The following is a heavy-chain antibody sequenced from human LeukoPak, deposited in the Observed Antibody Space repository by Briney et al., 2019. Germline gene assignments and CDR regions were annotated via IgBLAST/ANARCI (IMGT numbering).Heavy chain of an antibody. V-gene: IGHV1-2*02. CDR1: GYTFTDYY. D-gene: IGHD6-13*01. CDR3: ARIGYRAPYSIDY. Sequence: ASVKVSCKASGYTFTDYYMHWVRQVPGQGLEWMGWINPNSGGTNYAQKFQGRVTMTRDTSISTAYMELSRLTSDDTAVFYCARIGYRAPYSIDYWGQGTLVTVSS. CDR2: INPNSGGT. J-gene: IGHJ4*02.